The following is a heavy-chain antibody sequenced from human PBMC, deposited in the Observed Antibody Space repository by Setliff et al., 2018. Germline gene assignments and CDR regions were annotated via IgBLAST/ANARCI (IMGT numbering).Heavy chain of an antibody. CDR1: GFTFGDFA. CDR3: AREGGSSWSHAFNI. Sequence: PGRSLRLSCAASGFTFGDFAMTWVRQAPGKGLEWVSYISSSGTTINYADSVKGRFTVSRDNAKNSLYLQMSSLRAEDTAIYYCAREGGSSWSHAFNIWGQGTMVTVSS. J-gene: IGHJ3*02. D-gene: IGHD6-13*01. CDR2: ISSSGTTI. V-gene: IGHV3-48*03.